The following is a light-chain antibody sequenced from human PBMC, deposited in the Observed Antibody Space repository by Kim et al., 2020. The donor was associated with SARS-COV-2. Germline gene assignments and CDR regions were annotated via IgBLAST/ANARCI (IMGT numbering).Light chain of an antibody. V-gene: IGKV3-20*01. CDR1: QGVPNNY. Sequence: EIVLTQSPGTLSLSPGQRATLSCRASQGVPNNYLAWYKQKPGQAPRLLIFGASTRAAGISDRFSGSGSGTDFALTISRLEPEDFAVYYCQYHGNYPTFGQGTRLEIK. CDR3: QYHGNYPT. J-gene: IGKJ5*01. CDR2: GAS.